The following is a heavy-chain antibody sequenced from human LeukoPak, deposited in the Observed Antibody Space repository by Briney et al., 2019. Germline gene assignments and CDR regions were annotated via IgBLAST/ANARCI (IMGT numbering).Heavy chain of an antibody. CDR3: VNSGFDP. D-gene: IGHD3-10*01. Sequence: GGSLRLSCAASGFTFSSYGMHWVRQAPGKGLEWVAFIHYDGTNEYYADSVKGRFTISRDNFKNTLSLQMNGLRVEDTALYYCVNSGFDPWGQGALVTVSS. CDR2: IHYDGTNE. CDR1: GFTFSSYG. V-gene: IGHV3-30*02. J-gene: IGHJ5*02.